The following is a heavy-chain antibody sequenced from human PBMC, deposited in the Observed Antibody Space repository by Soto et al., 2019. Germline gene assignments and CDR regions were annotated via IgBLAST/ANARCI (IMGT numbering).Heavy chain of an antibody. J-gene: IGHJ6*02. Sequence: SQTLSLTCAISGDSVSSNIAAWNWIRQSPSRGLEWLGRTYYRSKWYNDNAVSVKSRITINPDTSKNQFSLQLNSVTPEDTAVYYCARDLLSSSAGSAAYYGMDVWGQGTTVTVSS. V-gene: IGHV6-1*01. D-gene: IGHD6-6*01. CDR1: GDSVSSNIAA. CDR3: ARDLLSSSAGSAAYYGMDV. CDR2: TYYRSKWYN.